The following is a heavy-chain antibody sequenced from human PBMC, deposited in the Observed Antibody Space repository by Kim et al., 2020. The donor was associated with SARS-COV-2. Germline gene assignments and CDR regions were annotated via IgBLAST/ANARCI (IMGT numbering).Heavy chain of an antibody. J-gene: IGHJ6*04. CDR2: ISYDGSNK. D-gene: IGHD3-16*01. V-gene: IGHV3-33*05. Sequence: GGSLRLSCAASGFTFSSYGMHWVRQAPGKGLEWVAVISYDGSNKYYADSVKGRFTISRDNSKNTLYLQMNSLRAEDTAVYYCARTRGGGYYYGMDVWGKGTTVTVSS. CDR3: ARTRGGGYYYGMDV. CDR1: GFTFSSYG.